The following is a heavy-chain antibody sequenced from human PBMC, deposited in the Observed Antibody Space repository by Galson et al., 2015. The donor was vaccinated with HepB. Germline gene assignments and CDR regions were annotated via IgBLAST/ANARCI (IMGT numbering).Heavy chain of an antibody. J-gene: IGHJ6*02. CDR3: ARDNCSGGSCYGVDYYGMDV. D-gene: IGHD2-15*01. V-gene: IGHV1-69*13. CDR2: IIPIFGTA. Sequence: SVKVSCKASGGTFSSYAISWVRQAPGQGLEWMGGIIPIFGTANYAQKFQGRVTITADESTSTAYMELSSLRSEDTAVYYCARDNCSGGSCYGVDYYGMDVWGQGTTVTVSS. CDR1: GGTFSSYA.